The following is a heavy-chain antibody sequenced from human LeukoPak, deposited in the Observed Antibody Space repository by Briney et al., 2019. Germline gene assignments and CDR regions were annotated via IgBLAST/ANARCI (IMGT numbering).Heavy chain of an antibody. D-gene: IGHD6-25*01. CDR2: ISGDTVNT. CDR3: AKISSSAESNFDY. J-gene: IGHJ4*02. V-gene: IGHV3-23*01. CDR1: GFTFSSNW. Sequence: AGGSLRLSCAASGFTFSSNWMSWVRQAPGKGLEWVSAISGDTVNTYYADSVKGRFAISRENSKNTVYLQMNDLRPEDTALYFCAKISSSAESNFDYRGQGTLLTVSS.